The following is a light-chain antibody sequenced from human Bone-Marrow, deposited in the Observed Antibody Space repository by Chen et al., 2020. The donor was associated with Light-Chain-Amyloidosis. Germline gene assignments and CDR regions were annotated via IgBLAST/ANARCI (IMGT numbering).Light chain of an antibody. CDR3: SSYTITNTLV. V-gene: IGLV2-14*01. CDR1: SSDVGGDNH. Sequence: QSALTQPATVSGSPGQSITISCTGTSSDVGGDNHVSWYQQHPDKAPKLMIYKVTNRPSWVPDRFSGSKSDNTASLTISGLQTKDEADYFCSSYTITNTLVFGSGTRVTVL. CDR2: KVT. J-gene: IGLJ1*01.